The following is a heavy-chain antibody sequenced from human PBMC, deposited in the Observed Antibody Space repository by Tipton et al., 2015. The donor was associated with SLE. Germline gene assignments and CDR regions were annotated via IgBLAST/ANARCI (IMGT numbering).Heavy chain of an antibody. J-gene: IGHJ6*03. V-gene: IGHV4-39*07. CDR2: IYYSGST. Sequence: TLSLTCTVSGGSISSSSYYWGWIRQPPGKGLEWIGSIYYSGSTDYNPSLKSRVTISVDTSKNQISLKVSSVTDADTAVYYCARVATIFGVRTPFMDVWGKGTTVTVSS. D-gene: IGHD3-3*01. CDR3: ARVATIFGVRTPFMDV. CDR1: GGSISSSSYY.